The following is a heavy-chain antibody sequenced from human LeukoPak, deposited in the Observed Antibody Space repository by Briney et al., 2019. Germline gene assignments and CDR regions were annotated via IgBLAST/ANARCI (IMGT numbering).Heavy chain of an antibody. V-gene: IGHV3-48*01. CDR1: GFTFSSYS. Sequence: GGSLRLSCAASGFTFSSYSMNWVRQAPGRGLEWVSYISSSSSTIYYADSVKGRFTISRDNAKNSLYLQMNSLRAEDTAVYYCASNPITIFGVVNLYYFDYWGQGTLVTVSS. D-gene: IGHD3-3*01. J-gene: IGHJ4*02. CDR3: ASNPITIFGVVNLYYFDY. CDR2: ISSSSSTI.